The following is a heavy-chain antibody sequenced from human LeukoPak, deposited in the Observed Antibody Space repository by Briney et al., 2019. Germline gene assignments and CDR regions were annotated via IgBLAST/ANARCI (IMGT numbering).Heavy chain of an antibody. Sequence: PGGSLRLSCAASGFTFSNYAMSWVRQAPGKRLEWVSAISGRPSYADSVKGRFTISRDNSKNTLYLQVNSLRAEDTAVYYCAKALDYWYFDYWGQGTLVTVSS. V-gene: IGHV3-23*01. J-gene: IGHJ4*02. CDR1: GFTFSNYA. CDR2: ISGRP. CDR3: AKALDYWYFDY. D-gene: IGHD2/OR15-2a*01.